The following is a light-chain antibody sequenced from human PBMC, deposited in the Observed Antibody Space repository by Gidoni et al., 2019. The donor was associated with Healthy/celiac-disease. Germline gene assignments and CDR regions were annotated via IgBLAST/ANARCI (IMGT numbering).Light chain of an antibody. V-gene: IGKV1-5*01. CDR3: QKYNSYSWT. J-gene: IGKJ1*01. CDR2: DAS. Sequence: DIQMTQSPSTLSASVGDRVTITCRASQSISSWLDWYQQKPGKAPKLLIYDASSLESGVPSRFSGSGSGTEFTLTISSLQPDDFATYYCQKYNSYSWTFGQXTKVEIK. CDR1: QSISSW.